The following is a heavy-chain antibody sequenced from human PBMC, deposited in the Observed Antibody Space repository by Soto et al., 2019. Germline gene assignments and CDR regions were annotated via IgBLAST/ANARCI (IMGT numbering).Heavy chain of an antibody. CDR1: GFTFSNYG. CDR3: AKEGPITNWYFDY. CDR2: ISYDGNVA. D-gene: IGHD1-1*01. Sequence: QVQLVESGGGVVQPGRSLRLSCAASGFTFSNYGMQWVRQAPGKGLEWVIVISYDGNVAYYADSVKGRFTISRDNSKNTLDLQMNSLRTEDTAMYYCAKEGPITNWYFDYWGQGTLVTVSS. V-gene: IGHV3-30*18. J-gene: IGHJ4*02.